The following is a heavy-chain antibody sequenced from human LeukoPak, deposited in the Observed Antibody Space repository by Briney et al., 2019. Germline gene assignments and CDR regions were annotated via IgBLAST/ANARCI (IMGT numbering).Heavy chain of an antibody. Sequence: GASVKVSCKASGYTFTSYGISSVRQAPGQGLEWMGWISAYNGNTNYAQKLQGRVTMTTDTSTSTAYMELRSLRSDDTAVYYCARVGIRMEGEVWFDPWGQGTLVTVSS. J-gene: IGHJ5*02. D-gene: IGHD7-27*01. V-gene: IGHV1-18*01. CDR1: GYTFTSYG. CDR2: ISAYNGNT. CDR3: ARVGIRMEGEVWFDP.